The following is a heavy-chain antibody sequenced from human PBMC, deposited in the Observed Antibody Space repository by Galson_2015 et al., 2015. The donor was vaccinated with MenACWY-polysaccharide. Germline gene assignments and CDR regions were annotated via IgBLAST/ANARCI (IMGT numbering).Heavy chain of an antibody. Sequence: ATLSLTCTVSGGSITTNIYYWGWMRRPPGKGLEGIGTVNGGTTYYNPSVKSRVTISLDTSKNQFSLKLTSVTAADTAVYYCARGVRGANHAEIDYWGQGTLVTVSS. D-gene: IGHD3-10*01. CDR2: VNGGTT. CDR1: GGSITTNIYY. CDR3: ARGVRGANHAEIDY. J-gene: IGHJ4*02. V-gene: IGHV4-39*07.